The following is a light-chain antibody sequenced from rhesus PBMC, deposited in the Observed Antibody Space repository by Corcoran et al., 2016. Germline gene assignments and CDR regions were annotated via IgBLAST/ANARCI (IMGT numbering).Light chain of an antibody. V-gene: IGKV1-22*01. CDR3: LQYSSSPFT. J-gene: IGKJ3*01. Sequence: DIQMTQSPSSLSASVGDTVTITCRASQSISSWLDWYQQKPGKAPKLLIYTASSLQSGVPSRFSGSGSGTDFSLTSSSLQPADFATYFCLQYSSSPFTFGPGTKLDIK. CDR2: TAS. CDR1: QSISSW.